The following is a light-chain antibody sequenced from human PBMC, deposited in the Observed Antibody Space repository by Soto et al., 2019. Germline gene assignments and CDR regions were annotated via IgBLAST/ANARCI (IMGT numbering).Light chain of an antibody. J-gene: IGKJ2*01. CDR3: QKYYSSPPQFT. CDR2: GAS. V-gene: IGKV3-15*01. CDR1: QSISSK. Sequence: EIKMAQSPDTLSVSPGERATLSCRASQSISSKLAWYQQRPGQAPRLLIYGASTRATGIPVRFRGGGSGTEFTLTISGLQSEDFAVYYCQKYYSSPPQFTLSQGTRLEIK.